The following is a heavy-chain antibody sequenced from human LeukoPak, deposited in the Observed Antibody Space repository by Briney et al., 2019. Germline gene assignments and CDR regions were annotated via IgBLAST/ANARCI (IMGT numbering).Heavy chain of an antibody. CDR3: ARDKLGQQLVRGQWLPSNH. D-gene: IGHD6-13*01. Sequence: ASVKVSCKASGYTFTGYYMHWVRQAPGQGLEWMGWINPNSGGTNYAQKFQGRVTMIRDTSISTAYMELSRLRSDDTAVYYCARDKLGQQLVRGQWLPSNHWGQGTLVTVSS. CDR2: INPNSGGT. CDR1: GYTFTGYY. J-gene: IGHJ4*02. V-gene: IGHV1-2*02.